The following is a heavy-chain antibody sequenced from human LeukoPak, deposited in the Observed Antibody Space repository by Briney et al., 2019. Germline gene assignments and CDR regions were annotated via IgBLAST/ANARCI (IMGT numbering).Heavy chain of an antibody. J-gene: IGHJ4*02. CDR3: ARVFVSSGSLDY. CDR1: GFTFSSYT. CDR2: ISSSSGNI. Sequence: GGSLTLSCAASGFTFSSYTLNWVCQAPGKGLEWISPISSSSGNIYYAESVKGRFTISRDNARNSLYLQRNSLRAEDTAVYYCARVFVSSGSLDYWGQGTLVTVTS. D-gene: IGHD3-10*01. V-gene: IGHV3-21*01.